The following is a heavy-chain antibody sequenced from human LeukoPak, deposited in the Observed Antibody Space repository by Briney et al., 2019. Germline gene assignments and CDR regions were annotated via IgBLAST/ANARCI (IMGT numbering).Heavy chain of an antibody. CDR3: ARDGTGYDSSGFLDY. J-gene: IGHJ4*02. D-gene: IGHD3-22*01. V-gene: IGHV3-30*01. CDR1: GFTFSSYA. Sequence: GGSLRLSCAASGFTFSSYAMHWVRQIPGKGLEWVAVISYDGSNKYYADSVKGRFTISRDNSKNTLYLQMNSLRAEDTAVYYCARDGTGYDSSGFLDYWGQGTLVTVSS. CDR2: ISYDGSNK.